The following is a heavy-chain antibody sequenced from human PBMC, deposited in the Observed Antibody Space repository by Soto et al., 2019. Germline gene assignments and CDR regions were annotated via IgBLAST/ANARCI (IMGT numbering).Heavy chain of an antibody. CDR2: ISGSGGST. Sequence: PGGSLRLSCAVSGFTFSNYVMSWVRQAPGKGLEWVSGISGSGGSTYYADSVKGRFTISRDNSKNTLFLQTNSPRVEETAVYYCMKDQYSSFIVYGIDFWGQGTLVTVSS. D-gene: IGHD6-6*01. CDR1: GFTFSNYV. CDR3: MKDQYSSFIVYGIDF. J-gene: IGHJ4*03. V-gene: IGHV3-23*01.